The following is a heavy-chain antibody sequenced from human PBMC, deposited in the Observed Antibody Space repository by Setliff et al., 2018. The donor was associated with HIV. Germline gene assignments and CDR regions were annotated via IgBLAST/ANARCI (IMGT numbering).Heavy chain of an antibody. Sequence: SETLSLTCTVYGGSFSGYYWSWIRQPPGKGLEWIGEINHSGSTNYNPSLKSRVTILVDTSKNQFSLKVNSVTAADTAVYYCAKYDFGVSRLRNWFDPWGQGTLVTVSS. CDR3: AKYDFGVSRLRNWFDP. J-gene: IGHJ5*02. CDR2: INHSGST. D-gene: IGHD4-17*01. CDR1: GGSFSGYY. V-gene: IGHV4-34*01.